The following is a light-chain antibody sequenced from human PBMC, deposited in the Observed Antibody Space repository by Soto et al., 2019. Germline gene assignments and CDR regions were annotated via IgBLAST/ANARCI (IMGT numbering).Light chain of an antibody. J-gene: IGKJ1*01. Sequence: DIVLTQSPGTLSLSPGERATLSCRASQSVTSSYVAWYQQKPGQAPRLLIYGASSRATGIPDRFTGSGSGTDFTLTISRLEPEEFAVYYCQQYGTSRQTFGQGPKVEVK. CDR1: QSVTSSY. CDR2: GAS. CDR3: QQYGTSRQT. V-gene: IGKV3-20*01.